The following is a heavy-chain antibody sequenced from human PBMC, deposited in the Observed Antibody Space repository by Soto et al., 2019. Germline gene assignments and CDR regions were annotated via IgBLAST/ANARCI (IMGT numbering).Heavy chain of an antibody. J-gene: IGHJ4*02. CDR1: GYTFSSYN. CDR3: ARARCSSGQCYYFDY. Sequence: EVQLVESGEGLVQPGGSLRLSCAASGYTFSSYNIHWIRQAPGKGLEFVSAISRSGDRTYYADSVKGRFTITRDNSKNTVWLQMGSLRAEDMAVYHCARARCSSGQCYYFDYWGQGALVTVSS. D-gene: IGHD2-15*01. CDR2: ISRSGDRT. V-gene: IGHV3-64*02.